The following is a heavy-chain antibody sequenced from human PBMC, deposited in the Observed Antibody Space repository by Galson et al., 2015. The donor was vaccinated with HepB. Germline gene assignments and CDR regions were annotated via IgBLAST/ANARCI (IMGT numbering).Heavy chain of an antibody. CDR2: IYYSGST. D-gene: IGHD2-15*01. CDR3: ARLQGSYAFDI. V-gene: IGHV4-39*07. Sequence: SETLSLTCSVSGGSISNTAYYWGWIRQPPGKGLERIGAIYYSGSTNYNPSLKSRVTISVDTSKNQFSLKLSSVTAADTAVYYCARLQGSYAFDIWGQGTMVTVSS. CDR1: GGSISNTAYY. J-gene: IGHJ3*02.